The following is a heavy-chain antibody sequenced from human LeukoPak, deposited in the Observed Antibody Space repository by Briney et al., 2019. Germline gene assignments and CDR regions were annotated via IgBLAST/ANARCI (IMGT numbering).Heavy chain of an antibody. CDR2: ISYDGSNK. D-gene: IGHD6-13*01. J-gene: IGHJ4*02. CDR1: GFAFSSYA. CDR3: ARDPIAAAGTTGDY. V-gene: IGHV3-30-3*01. Sequence: GGSLRLSCAASGFAFSSYAMHWVRQAPSKGLEWVAVISYDGSNKYYADSVKGRFTISRDNSKNTLYLQMNSLRAEDTAVYYCARDPIAAAGTTGDYWGQGTLVTVSS.